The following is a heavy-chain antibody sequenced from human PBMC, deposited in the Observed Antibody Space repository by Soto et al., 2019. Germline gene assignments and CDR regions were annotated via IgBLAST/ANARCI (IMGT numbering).Heavy chain of an antibody. D-gene: IGHD3-16*01. V-gene: IGHV3-23*01. CDR1: GFKFSNYA. J-gene: IGHJ4*02. Sequence: GGSLRLSCAASGFKFSNYAMSWVRQAPGKGLEWVSLSATGGGTYYADSVKGRFTTSRDNSHNTLYLQVHSLTAEDTAVYYCAKDRRAGGNSAFYFDFWGQGAQVTVSS. CDR2: SATGGGT. CDR3: AKDRRAGGNSAFYFDF.